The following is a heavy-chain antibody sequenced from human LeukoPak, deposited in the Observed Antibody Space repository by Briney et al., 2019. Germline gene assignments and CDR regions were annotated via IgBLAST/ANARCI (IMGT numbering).Heavy chain of an antibody. CDR1: GFTFSSYS. CDR3: AREYSYYYDSSGSGGAPHY. Sequence: GGSLRLSCAASGFTFSSYSMNWVRQAPGKGLEWVSYISSSSSTIYYADPVKGRFTISRDNAKNSLYLQMNSLRAEDTAVYYCAREYSYYYDSSGSGGAPHYWGQGTLVTVSS. CDR2: ISSSSSTI. J-gene: IGHJ4*02. V-gene: IGHV3-48*04. D-gene: IGHD3-22*01.